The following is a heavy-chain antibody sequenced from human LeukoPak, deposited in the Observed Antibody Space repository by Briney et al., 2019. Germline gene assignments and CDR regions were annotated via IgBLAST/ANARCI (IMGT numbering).Heavy chain of an antibody. J-gene: IGHJ4*02. CDR3: ARRGGYCSSTSCYYDY. D-gene: IGHD2-2*03. CDR2: INPSGGST. CDR1: GYTFTSYY. V-gene: IGHV1-46*01. Sequence: EASVKVSCKASGYTFTSYYVHWVRQAPGQGLEWMGIINPSGGSTSYAQKFQGRVTMTRDTSTSTVYMELSSLRSEDTAVYYCARRGGYCSSTSCYYDYWGQGTLVTVSS.